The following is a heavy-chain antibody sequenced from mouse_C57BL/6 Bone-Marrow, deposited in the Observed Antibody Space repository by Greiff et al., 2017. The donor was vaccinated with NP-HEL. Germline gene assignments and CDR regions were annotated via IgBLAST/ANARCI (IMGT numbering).Heavy chain of an antibody. Sequence: EVKLVESGGGLVQPGGSMKLSCVASGFTFSNYWMNWVRQSPEKGLEWVAQIRLKSDNYATHYAESVKGRFTISRDDSKSSVYLQMNNLRAEDTGIYYCTYYGEYFDVWGTGTTVTGSS. CDR1: GFTFSNYW. D-gene: IGHD1-2*01. J-gene: IGHJ1*03. CDR2: IRLKSDNYAT. V-gene: IGHV6-3*01. CDR3: TYYGEYFDV.